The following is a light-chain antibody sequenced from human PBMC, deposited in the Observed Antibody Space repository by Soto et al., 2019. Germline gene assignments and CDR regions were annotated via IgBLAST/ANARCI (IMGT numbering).Light chain of an antibody. Sequence: EIVLTQSPGTLSLSPGERATLSCRASQSVTSSYLAWYQQKPGQAPRLLIYGASSRATGIPDRFSGSESGTDFTLTISRLEPEDFAVYYCQQYGISHWTFGQGTKVEIK. V-gene: IGKV3-20*01. CDR3: QQYGISHWT. CDR2: GAS. J-gene: IGKJ1*01. CDR1: QSVTSSY.